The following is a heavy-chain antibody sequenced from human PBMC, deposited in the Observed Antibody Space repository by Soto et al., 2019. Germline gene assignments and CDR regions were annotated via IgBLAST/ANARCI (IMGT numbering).Heavy chain of an antibody. Sequence: QVQLVESGGGVVQPGRSLRLSCAASGFTFSSYDMHWVRQAPGKGLDRVAVISYDGSNKYYADSVKGRFTISRDNSKNTLYLQMNSLRAEDTAVYYCARDSRVVGASVGYSFDYWGQGTMVTVSS. V-gene: IGHV3-30-3*01. CDR3: ARDSRVVGASVGYSFDY. J-gene: IGHJ4*02. D-gene: IGHD1-26*01. CDR2: ISYDGSNK. CDR1: GFTFSSYD.